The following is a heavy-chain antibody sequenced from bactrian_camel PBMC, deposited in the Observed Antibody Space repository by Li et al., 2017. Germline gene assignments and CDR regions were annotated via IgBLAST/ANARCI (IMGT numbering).Heavy chain of an antibody. CDR2: IDPDGTT. J-gene: IGHJ4*01. CDR3: AAARTVYAGDVLGKNQYEY. D-gene: IGHD3*01. Sequence: HVQLVESGGDSVQAGGSLRLSCASSGYTSGGSCMGWWRQPPGEDRKLVAVIDPDGTTAYVDSVKGRFTISQNTAKNTLYLQMNSLEPEDTAMYYCAAARTVYAGDVLGKNQYEYWGQGTQVTVS. V-gene: IGHV3S55*01. CDR1: GYTSGGSC.